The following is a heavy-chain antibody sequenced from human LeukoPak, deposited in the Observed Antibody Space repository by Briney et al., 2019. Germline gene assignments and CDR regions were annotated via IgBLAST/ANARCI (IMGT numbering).Heavy chain of an antibody. J-gene: IGHJ4*02. CDR2: IRRKTDGETT. CDR1: GFPFSNVW. Sequence: PGGSLRLSCAASGFPFSNVWMSWVRQVPGKGLEWVGRIRRKTDGETTDHAAPVKGRFTISRDDSKNTLYLQMNSLKTEDTAVYYCVTDLVIKGYFDYWGQGALVTVSS. CDR3: VTDLVIKGYFDY. V-gene: IGHV3-15*01. D-gene: IGHD2-21*01.